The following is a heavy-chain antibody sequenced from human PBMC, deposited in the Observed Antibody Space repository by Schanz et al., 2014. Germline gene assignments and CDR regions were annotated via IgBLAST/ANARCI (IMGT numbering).Heavy chain of an antibody. CDR2: ISTSNGNT. D-gene: IGHD3-10*01. V-gene: IGHV1-18*01. CDR1: GYTFTDYG. CDR3: ARGSPENMIRGELDY. J-gene: IGHJ4*02. Sequence: QVQVVQSGAEVKKPGASVKVSCKASGYTFTDYGVIWVRQAPGQGLEWMGWISTSNGNTNYIQKLQGRVTMTTDTSTSTAYMELRSLRSDDTAVYYCARGSPENMIRGELDYWGQGTLVTVSS.